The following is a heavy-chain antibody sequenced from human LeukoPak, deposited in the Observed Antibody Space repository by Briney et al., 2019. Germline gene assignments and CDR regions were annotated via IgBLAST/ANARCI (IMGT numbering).Heavy chain of an antibody. Sequence: SQTLSLTCAISGVSVSSNSFAWNWIRQSPSRGLEWLGRTYYRSKWYNDYAVPVKSRIAINPDTSRNQFSLQLNSVTPEDTAVYYCARAVAGTEGWFDYWGQGALVTVSS. D-gene: IGHD6-19*01. V-gene: IGHV6-1*01. CDR3: ARAVAGTEGWFDY. CDR1: GVSVSSNSFA. CDR2: TYYRSKWYN. J-gene: IGHJ4*02.